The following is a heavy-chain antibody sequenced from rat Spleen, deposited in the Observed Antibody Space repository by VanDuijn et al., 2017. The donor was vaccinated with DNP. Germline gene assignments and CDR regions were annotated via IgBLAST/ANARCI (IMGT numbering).Heavy chain of an antibody. D-gene: IGHD1-1*01. CDR3: TRDRGTTVVTPFDY. Sequence: QVQLKESGPGLVQPSQTLSLTCTVSGFSLTTYGVGWVRQPPGKGLEWIAAISNGGSTYYNSPLKSRLSSSRDTSKSQVFLKMNSLQTEDTGIYFCTRDRGTTVVTPFDYWGQGAMVTVSS. J-gene: IGHJ2*01. CDR1: GFSLTTYG. V-gene: IGHV2S12*01. CDR2: ISNGGST.